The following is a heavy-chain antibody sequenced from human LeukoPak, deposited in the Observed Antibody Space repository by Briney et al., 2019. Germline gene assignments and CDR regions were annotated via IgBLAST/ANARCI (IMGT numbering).Heavy chain of an antibody. D-gene: IGHD3-9*01. CDR3: ALNNYDILTGYGIDY. V-gene: IGHV3-7*03. J-gene: IGHJ4*02. Sequence: EAGGSLRLSCAASGFTFSSYWMSWVRQAPGKGLEWVANIKEDGSEKYYVDSVKGRFTISRDNAKNSLYLQMNSLRAEDTAVYYCALNNYDILTGYGIDYWGQGTLVTVSS. CDR1: GFTFSSYW. CDR2: IKEDGSEK.